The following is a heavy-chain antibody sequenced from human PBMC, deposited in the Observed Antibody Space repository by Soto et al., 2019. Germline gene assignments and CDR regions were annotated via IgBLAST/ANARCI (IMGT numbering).Heavy chain of an antibody. CDR3: ARDDADIVVVPAALGLIDY. CDR2: IWYDGSNK. V-gene: IGHV3-33*01. J-gene: IGHJ4*02. Sequence: GGSLRLSCAASGFTFSSYGMHWVRQAPGKGLEWVAVIWYDGSNKYYADSVKGRFTISRDNSKNTLYLQMNSLRAEDTAVYYCARDDADIVVVPAALGLIDYWSQGTLVTVSS. D-gene: IGHD2-2*01. CDR1: GFTFSSYG.